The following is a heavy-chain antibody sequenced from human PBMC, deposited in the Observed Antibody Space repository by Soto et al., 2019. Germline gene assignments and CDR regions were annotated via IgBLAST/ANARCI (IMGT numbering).Heavy chain of an antibody. V-gene: IGHV3-21*01. D-gene: IGHD1-1*01. J-gene: IGHJ6*02. Sequence: GGSLRLSCAASGFTFSSYSMNWVRQAPGKGLEWVSSISSSSSYIYYADSVKGRFTISRDNAKNSLYLQMNSLRAEDTAVYYCERATVTTDYGMDVWGQGTTVTVSS. CDR3: ERATVTTDYGMDV. CDR1: GFTFSSYS. CDR2: ISSSSSYI.